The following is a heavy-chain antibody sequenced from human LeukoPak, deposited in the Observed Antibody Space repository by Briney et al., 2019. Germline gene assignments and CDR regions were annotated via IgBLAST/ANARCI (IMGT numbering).Heavy chain of an antibody. CDR2: ISGSGGST. CDR3: AKCGSYWDFDC. CDR1: GFTFSNYW. Sequence: GGSLRLSCEGSGFTFSNYWMGWVRQAPGKGLEWVSGISGSGGSTSYADSVKGRFTISRDKFKNTLYLQMNSLRAEDTAVYYCAKCGSYWDFDCWGQGTLVTVSS. V-gene: IGHV3-23*01. J-gene: IGHJ4*02. D-gene: IGHD1-26*01.